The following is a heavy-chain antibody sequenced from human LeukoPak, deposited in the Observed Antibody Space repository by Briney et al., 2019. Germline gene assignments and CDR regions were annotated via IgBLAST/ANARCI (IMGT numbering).Heavy chain of an antibody. D-gene: IGHD5-18*01. CDR2: IYYGGST. J-gene: IGHJ4*02. V-gene: IGHV4-59*08. CDR1: GGXISSYY. CDR3: ARQRRQLDY. Sequence: SETLSLTCTVSGGXISSYYCSWIRQPPGKGLEWIGYIYYGGSTNYNPSLKSRVTISVDTSKNQFSLKLSSVTAADTAVYYCARQRRQLDYWGQGTLVTVSS.